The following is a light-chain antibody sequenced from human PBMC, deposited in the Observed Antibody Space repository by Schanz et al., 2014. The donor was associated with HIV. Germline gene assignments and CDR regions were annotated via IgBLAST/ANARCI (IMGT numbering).Light chain of an antibody. CDR1: QDIGSD. Sequence: AINLTQSPSSLSASIGDKVTITCRASQDIGSDLAWYQQKPGKPPLLMIYDASTMESGDRSRFSGSGSGTDFTLTISSLQPDDFATYYCQQANSFPPWAFGQGTKVEIK. J-gene: IGKJ1*01. V-gene: IGKV1-13*02. CDR3: QQANSFPPWA. CDR2: DAS.